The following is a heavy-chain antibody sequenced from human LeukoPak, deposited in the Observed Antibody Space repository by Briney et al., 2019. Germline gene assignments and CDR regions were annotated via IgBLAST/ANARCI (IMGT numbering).Heavy chain of an antibody. D-gene: IGHD7-27*01. J-gene: IGHJ4*02. CDR2: INPSGGST. CDR1: GYTFSSYY. CDR3: ARDFGTGEYYFDY. V-gene: IGHV1-46*01. Sequence: ASVKVSCKASGYTFSSYYMHWVREAPGQGLEWMGIINPSGGSTSYAQKFQGRVTMTRDTSTSTVYMELSSLRSEDTAVYYCARDFGTGEYYFDYWGQGTLVTVSS.